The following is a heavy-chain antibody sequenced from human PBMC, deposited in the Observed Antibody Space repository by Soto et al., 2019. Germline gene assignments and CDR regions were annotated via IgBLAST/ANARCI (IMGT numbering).Heavy chain of an antibody. Sequence: QPGGSLRLSCAASGFTVSSNYMSWVRQAPGKGLEWVSVIYSGGSTYYADSVKGRFTISRDNSKNTLYLQMNSLRAEDTAVYYCARVGYSSSWYGEYFDYWGQGTLVTVSS. CDR3: ARVGYSSSWYGEYFDY. CDR2: IYSGGST. V-gene: IGHV3-53*01. CDR1: GFTVSSNY. D-gene: IGHD6-13*01. J-gene: IGHJ4*02.